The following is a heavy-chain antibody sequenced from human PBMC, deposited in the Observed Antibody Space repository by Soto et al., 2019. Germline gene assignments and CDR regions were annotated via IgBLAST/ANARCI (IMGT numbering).Heavy chain of an antibody. V-gene: IGHV3-33*01. Sequence: AESLTLSCAASGFTFSSYGMHWVRQAPGKGLEWVAVIWYDGSNKYYADSLKGRFTISRDNSKNTLYLQMNSLRAEDTAVYYCASGGAHYYYYRIDDWGQGTTVTVSS. J-gene: IGHJ6*02. CDR1: GFTFSSYG. D-gene: IGHD1-26*01. CDR2: IWYDGSNK. CDR3: ASGGAHYYYYRIDD.